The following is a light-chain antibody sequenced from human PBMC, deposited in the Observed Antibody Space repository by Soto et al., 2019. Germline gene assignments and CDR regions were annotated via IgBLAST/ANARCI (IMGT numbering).Light chain of an antibody. J-gene: IGKJ1*01. V-gene: IGKV3-11*01. CDR2: DAS. Sequence: IVLTQSRATLPLSPGDLATLSCRASHSVTSSLAWYQQKPGQPTRLVMYDASNRATGIPARFGGTGSVTDFTLTIRSLEPEDFAVYYCQQYGKTFGQGTKVDI. CDR1: HSVTSS. CDR3: QQYGKT.